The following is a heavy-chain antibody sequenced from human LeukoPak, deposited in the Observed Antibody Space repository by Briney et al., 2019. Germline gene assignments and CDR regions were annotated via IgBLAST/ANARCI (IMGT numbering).Heavy chain of an antibody. J-gene: IGHJ6*02. CDR2: IGTSGDT. CDR1: GFTFNMYD. V-gene: IGHV3-13*01. CDR3: ARAGWTGNFYYYYYAMDV. D-gene: IGHD3/OR15-3a*01. Sequence: HPGGSLRLSCAASGFTFNMYDMHWVRQSPGKGLEWISTIGTSGDTYYSGSVKDRFTISRENESNSLFLQMKSLRVGDTAVYYCARAGWTGNFYYYYYAMDVWGQGTTVTVSS.